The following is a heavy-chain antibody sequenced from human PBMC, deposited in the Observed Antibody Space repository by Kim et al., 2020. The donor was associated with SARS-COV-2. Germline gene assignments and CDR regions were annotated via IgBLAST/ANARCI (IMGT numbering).Heavy chain of an antibody. Sequence: GGSLRLSCAASGFTFSSYAMSWVRQAPGKGLEWVSVIYSGGSSTYYADSVKGRFTISRDNSKNTLYLQMNSLRAEDTAVYYCAKGGGGIVATIVDYYYYGMDVWGQGTTVTVSS. J-gene: IGHJ6*02. D-gene: IGHD5-12*01. CDR3: AKGGGGIVATIVDYYYYGMDV. CDR2: IYSGGSST. V-gene: IGHV3-23*03. CDR1: GFTFSSYA.